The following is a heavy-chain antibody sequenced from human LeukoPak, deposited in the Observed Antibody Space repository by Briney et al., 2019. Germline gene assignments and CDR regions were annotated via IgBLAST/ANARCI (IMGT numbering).Heavy chain of an antibody. Sequence: GASVKVSCKASGYTFTGYYMHWVRQAPGQGLGWMGWINPNSGGTNYAQKFQGRVTMTRDTSISTAYMELSRLRSDDTAVYYCARETGTTFQPRGEALDAFDIWGQGTMVTVSS. CDR3: ARETGTTFQPRGEALDAFDI. J-gene: IGHJ3*02. CDR2: INPNSGGT. V-gene: IGHV1-2*02. D-gene: IGHD1-7*01. CDR1: GYTFTGYY.